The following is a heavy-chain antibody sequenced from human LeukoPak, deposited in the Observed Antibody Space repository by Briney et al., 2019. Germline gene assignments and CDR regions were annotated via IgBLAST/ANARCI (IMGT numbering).Heavy chain of an antibody. CDR1: GGTFSSYA. CDR2: ISAYNGNT. V-gene: IGHV1-18*01. D-gene: IGHD3-16*01. Sequence: ASVKVSCKASGGTFSSYAISWVRQAPGQGLEWMGWISAYNGNTNYAQKLQGRVTMTTDTSTSTAYMELRSLRSDDTAVYYCARDPGGPYYGMDVWGQGTTVTVSS. J-gene: IGHJ6*02. CDR3: ARDPGGPYYGMDV.